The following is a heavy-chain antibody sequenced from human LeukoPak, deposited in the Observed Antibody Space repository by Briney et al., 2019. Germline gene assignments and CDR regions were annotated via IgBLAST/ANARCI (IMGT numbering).Heavy chain of an antibody. CDR3: ANAYNTPPVAVRGGGVTLYFDY. CDR2: VSGSGADT. J-gene: IGHJ4*02. CDR1: GFTFSSYS. D-gene: IGHD3-16*01. Sequence: GGSLRLSCAASGFTFSSYSMNWVRQAPGKGLEWVAGVSGSGADTYYADSVKGRFTISRDNSRTTLYLQMISLRADDTAVYYCANAYNTPPVAVRGGGVTLYFDYWGQGSLVTVSS. V-gene: IGHV3-23*01.